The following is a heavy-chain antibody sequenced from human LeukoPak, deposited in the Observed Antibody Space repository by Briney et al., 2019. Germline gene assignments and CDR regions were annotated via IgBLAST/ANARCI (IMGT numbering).Heavy chain of an antibody. CDR1: GFTFRTYA. V-gene: IGHV3-30*18. D-gene: IGHD5-12*01. CDR3: AKDHGSGYDFGDY. J-gene: IGHJ4*02. CDR2: ISHDGSDK. Sequence: GGSLRLSCAASGFTFRTYAMHWVRQAPGKGPEWVAVISHDGSDKYYAGSVKGRFTTSRDNSKNTLYLQMNSLRAEDTAVYFCAKDHGSGYDFGDYWGQGTLVTVSS.